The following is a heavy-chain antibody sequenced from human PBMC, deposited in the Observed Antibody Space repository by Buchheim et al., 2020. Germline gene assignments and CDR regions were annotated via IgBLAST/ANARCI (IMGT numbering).Heavy chain of an antibody. V-gene: IGHV4-59*01. J-gene: IGHJ4*02. CDR1: GGSISSYY. Sequence: QVQLQESGPGLVKPSETLSLTCTVSGGSISSYYWSWIRQPPGKGLEWIGYIYYSGSTNYNPSLKSRVTISVDPSRNQFSLKRSSVTAADTAVYYCARDGYDSWTGPLFDYWGQGTL. CDR3: ARDGYDSWTGPLFDY. CDR2: IYYSGST. D-gene: IGHD3-9*01.